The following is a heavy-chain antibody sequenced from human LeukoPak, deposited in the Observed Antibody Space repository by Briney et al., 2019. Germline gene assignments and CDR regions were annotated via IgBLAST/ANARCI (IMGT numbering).Heavy chain of an antibody. J-gene: IGHJ6*03. CDR1: GGSISSTSYS. D-gene: IGHD3-10*01. Sequence: PSETLSLTCTVSGGSISSTSYSWGWIRQPPGKGLEWIGSIYYSGSTYYNPSLKSRVTMSVDTSKNQFSLKLSSVTAADTAVYYCARARSAYGSGSYQRGTYYYYYMDVWGKGTTVTISS. CDR2: IYYSGST. V-gene: IGHV4-39*07. CDR3: ARARSAYGSGSYQRGTYYYYYMDV.